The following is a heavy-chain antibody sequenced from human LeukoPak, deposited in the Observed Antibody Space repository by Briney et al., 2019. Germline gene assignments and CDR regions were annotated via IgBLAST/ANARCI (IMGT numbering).Heavy chain of an antibody. CDR2: ISSSSSYI. D-gene: IGHD5-18*01. J-gene: IGHJ4*02. CDR3: ARAQGYSYAPRGDYFDY. CDR1: GFTFSSYS. Sequence: GGSLRLSCAASGFTFSSYSMNWVRQAPGKGLEWVSSISSSSSYIYYADSVKGRFTISRDNAKNSLYLQMNSLRAEDTAVYYCARAQGYSYAPRGDYFDYWGQGTLVTVSS. V-gene: IGHV3-21*01.